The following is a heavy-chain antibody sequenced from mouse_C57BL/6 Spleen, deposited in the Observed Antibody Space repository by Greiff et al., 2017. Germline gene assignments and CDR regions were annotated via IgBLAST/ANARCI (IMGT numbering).Heavy chain of an antibody. CDR2: INPNHGGT. V-gene: IGHV1-26*01. CDR3: ARTFDYYGSSYGY. CDR1: GYTFTDYY. J-gene: IGHJ2*01. Sequence: EVQLQQSGPELVKPGASVKISCKASGYTFTDYYMNWVKQSHGKSLEWIGDINPNHGGTSYNQKFKGKATLTVDKSSSTAYMELRSLTSEDSAVYYCARTFDYYGSSYGYWGQGTTLTVSS. D-gene: IGHD1-1*01.